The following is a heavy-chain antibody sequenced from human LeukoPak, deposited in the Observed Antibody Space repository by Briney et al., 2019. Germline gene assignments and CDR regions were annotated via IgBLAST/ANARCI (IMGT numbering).Heavy chain of an antibody. CDR2: MNPNSGNT. D-gene: IGHD6-19*01. CDR3: ARGRGSGHKKNWFDP. CDR1: GYTFTTYD. J-gene: IGHJ5*02. V-gene: IGHV1-8*01. Sequence: ASVKVSCKASGYTFTTYDINWVRQATGQGLEWMGWMNPNSGNTGYTQKFQGRVTMTRNTSISTAYMELSSLRSEDTAVYYCARGRGSGHKKNWFDPWGQGTLVTVSS.